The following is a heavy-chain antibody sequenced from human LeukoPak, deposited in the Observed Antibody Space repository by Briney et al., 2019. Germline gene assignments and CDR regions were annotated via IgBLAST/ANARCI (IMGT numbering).Heavy chain of an antibody. CDR2: IYYSGST. V-gene: IGHV4-59*08. J-gene: IGHJ1*01. CDR1: GGSISSYY. D-gene: IGHD2-15*01. Sequence: PSETLSLTCTVSGGSISSYYWSWIRQPPGKGLEWIGYIYYSGSTNHNPSLKSRVTISVDTSKNQFSPKLSSVTAADTAVYYCATLTYCSGGSCFPKYLQHWGQGTLVAVSS. CDR3: ATLTYCSGGSCFPKYLQH.